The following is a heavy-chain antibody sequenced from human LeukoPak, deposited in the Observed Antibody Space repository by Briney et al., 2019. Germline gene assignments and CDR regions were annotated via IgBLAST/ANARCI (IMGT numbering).Heavy chain of an antibody. CDR1: GDSVSSSTAA. Sequence: SQTLSLTCAISGDSVSSSTAAWNWIRQSPSRGLEWLGRTYYGSKWYNDYAVSVKGRISINPDTSKNQFSLQLNSVTPEDTAVYYCARDRSWLFDYWGQGTLVTVSS. CDR2: TYYGSKWYN. D-gene: IGHD6-13*01. V-gene: IGHV6-1*01. J-gene: IGHJ4*02. CDR3: ARDRSWLFDY.